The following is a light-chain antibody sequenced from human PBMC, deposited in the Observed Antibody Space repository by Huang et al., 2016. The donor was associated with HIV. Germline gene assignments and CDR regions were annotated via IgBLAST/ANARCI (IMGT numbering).Light chain of an antibody. J-gene: IGKJ4*01. CDR3: QQYDNLPLT. CDR2: NAS. V-gene: IGKV1-33*01. Sequence: DIQMTQSPSSLSSSVGDRVTITCQASQDITNYLNWYQQKPGKPPKLLIYNASNLETGVPSRFSGNRSGTDFTLIISSLQPEDIATYYCQQYDNLPLTFGGGTKVEIK. CDR1: QDITNY.